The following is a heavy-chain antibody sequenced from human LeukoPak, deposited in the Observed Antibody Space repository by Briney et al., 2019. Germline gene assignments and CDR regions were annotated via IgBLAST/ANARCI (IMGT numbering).Heavy chain of an antibody. V-gene: IGHV3-23*01. CDR2: ISGSGGST. Sequence: GGSLRLSCAASGFTFSSYGMSWVRQAPGKGLEWVSAISGSGGSTYYADSVKGRFTISRDNSKNTLYPQMNSLRAEDTAVYYCARAYMNYYGSGSYGDYYYYYYMDVWGKGTTVTVSS. CDR1: GFTFSSYG. CDR3: ARAYMNYYGSGSYGDYYYYYYMDV. J-gene: IGHJ6*03. D-gene: IGHD3-10*01.